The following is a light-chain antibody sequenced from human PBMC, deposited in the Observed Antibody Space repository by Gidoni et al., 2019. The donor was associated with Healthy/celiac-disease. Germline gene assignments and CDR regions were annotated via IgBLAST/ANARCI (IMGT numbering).Light chain of an antibody. J-gene: IGLJ2*01. CDR2: CNS. CDR1: SSNIGAGYD. Sequence: QSLLTQPPSLSGATVPRVTISCTGSSSNIGAGYDVHWYQQLPGTAPKPLIYCNSNRPSGVHDRCSGSKSGTSASLAITGLHAEDEADYYCQSYDSSLSGVFGGGTKLTVL. V-gene: IGLV1-40*01. CDR3: QSYDSSLSGV.